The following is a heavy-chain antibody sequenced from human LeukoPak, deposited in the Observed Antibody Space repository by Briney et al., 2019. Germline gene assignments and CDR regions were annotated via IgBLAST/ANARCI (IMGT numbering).Heavy chain of an antibody. CDR1: GFTLSSYA. CDR2: LSGSGSST. CDR3: AKGNAFDP. Sequence: PGGTLRLSCAASGFTLSSYAMSWVRQAPGKGLEWVSGLSGSGSSTFYADSVKGRFTISRDNSKNTLYLQMNSLRAEDTAVYYCAKGNAFDPWGQGTLVTVSS. V-gene: IGHV3-23*01. J-gene: IGHJ5*02.